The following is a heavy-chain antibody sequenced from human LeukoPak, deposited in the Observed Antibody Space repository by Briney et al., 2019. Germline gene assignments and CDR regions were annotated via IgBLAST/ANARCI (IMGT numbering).Heavy chain of an antibody. J-gene: IGHJ4*02. D-gene: IGHD6-19*01. CDR1: GFTVSSNY. V-gene: IGHV3-53*01. CDR2: IYSGGST. CDR3: ARGPRSSAWLYLDH. Sequence: GGSLRLSCATSGFTVSSNYMSWVRQAPGKGLEWVSIIYSGGSTYYADSVKGRFTISRDHSKNTLYLQMNSLRAEDTAVYYCARGPRSSAWLYLDHWGQGTLVTVSS.